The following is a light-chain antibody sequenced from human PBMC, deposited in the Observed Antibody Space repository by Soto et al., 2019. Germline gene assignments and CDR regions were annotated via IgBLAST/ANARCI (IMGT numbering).Light chain of an antibody. CDR3: QQSYSTPLT. J-gene: IGKJ4*01. V-gene: IGKV1-39*01. CDR1: QSISTY. Sequence: DIQMAQSPSSLSESIGDRVTITCRTSQSISTYLNWYQQKPGKAPNLLIYAASRLQSGVPSRFGGSGSETEFTLTINNLQPEDFATYYCQQSYSTPLTFGGGTNVEIK. CDR2: AAS.